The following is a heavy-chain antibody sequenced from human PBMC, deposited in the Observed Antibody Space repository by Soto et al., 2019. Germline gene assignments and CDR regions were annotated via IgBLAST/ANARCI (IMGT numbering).Heavy chain of an antibody. V-gene: IGHV3-21*01. D-gene: IGHD5-18*01. J-gene: IGHJ4*02. Sequence: EVQLVESGGGLVRPGGSLRLSCATSGFTFISHTMNWVRQAPGKGLEWVSSISSSSNYIYYTDSVKGRFTISRDNAKNSLYLQMNXLRAEDTGXXXCXRGYXQFDYCGQGTLVTVSS. CDR2: ISSSSNYI. CDR3: XRGYXQFDY. CDR1: GFTFISHT.